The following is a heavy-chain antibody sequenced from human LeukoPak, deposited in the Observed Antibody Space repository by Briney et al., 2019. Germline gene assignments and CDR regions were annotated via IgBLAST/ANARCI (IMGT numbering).Heavy chain of an antibody. D-gene: IGHD6-6*01. CDR3: ARAGQLSTGDYFDY. Sequence: SVKVSCKASGGTFSTYTFSWVRQAPGQGLEWMGRIIPILGIANYAQKFQGRVTITADKSTNTAYMDLSSLRSEDTAVYYCARAGQLSTGDYFDYWGQGTLVTVSS. CDR2: IIPILGIA. CDR1: GGTFSTYT. J-gene: IGHJ4*02. V-gene: IGHV1-69*02.